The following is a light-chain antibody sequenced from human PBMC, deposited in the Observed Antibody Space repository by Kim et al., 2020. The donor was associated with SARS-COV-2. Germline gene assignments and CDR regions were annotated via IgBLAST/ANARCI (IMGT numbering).Light chain of an antibody. Sequence: RVTISCTGSSSAIGAGYDVHLYPLLPGTAPKLLIYANDKRPSGVPDRFSGSRSATSASLAITGLQAEDEAEYYCQTHDDTLSGPVFGGGTKLTVL. V-gene: IGLV1-40*01. CDR2: AND. J-gene: IGLJ2*01. CDR3: QTHDDTLSGPV. CDR1: SSAIGAGYD.